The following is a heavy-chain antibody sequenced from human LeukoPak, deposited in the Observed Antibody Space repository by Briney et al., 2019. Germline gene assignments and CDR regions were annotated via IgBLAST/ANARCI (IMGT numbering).Heavy chain of an antibody. D-gene: IGHD1-26*01. J-gene: IGHJ4*02. CDR1: GGTFSSYA. CDR2: IVPIFGTA. Sequence: SVKVSCKASGGTFSSYAISWVRQAPGQGLEWMGGIVPIFGTADYAQKFQGRVTITADESTSTAYMELSSLRSEDTAVYYCASNGWIGGSYSSTPIYWGQGTLVTVSS. V-gene: IGHV1-69*13. CDR3: ASNGWIGGSYSSTPIY.